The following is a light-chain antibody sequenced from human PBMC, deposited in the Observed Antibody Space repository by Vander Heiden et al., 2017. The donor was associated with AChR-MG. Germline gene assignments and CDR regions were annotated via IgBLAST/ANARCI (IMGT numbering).Light chain of an antibody. CDR3: SSDTGSSTLYV. Sequence: QSALNEPASVSGPPGQSISISCTGTSSDVGGYNYVSWYQQHPGKAPELMIYDVSNRPSGVSNRFSGSRSGNTASLTISGLQAEDEADYYCSSDTGSSTLYVFGTGTKVTVL. CDR1: SSDVGGYNY. J-gene: IGLJ1*01. V-gene: IGLV2-14*01. CDR2: DVS.